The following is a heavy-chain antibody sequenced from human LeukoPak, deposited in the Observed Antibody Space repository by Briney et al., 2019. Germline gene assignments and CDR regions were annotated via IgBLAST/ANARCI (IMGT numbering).Heavy chain of an antibody. D-gene: IGHD2-2*01. CDR3: AKGRRSSTSSLPRTSFDY. J-gene: IGHJ4*02. Sequence: PGGSLRLSCAASGFTFSSYAMSWVRQAPGKGLEWVSAISGSGGSTYYADSVKGRFTISRDNSKNTLYLQMNSLRAEDTAVYYCAKGRRSSTSSLPRTSFDYWGQGTLVIVSS. CDR1: GFTFSSYA. CDR2: ISGSGGST. V-gene: IGHV3-23*01.